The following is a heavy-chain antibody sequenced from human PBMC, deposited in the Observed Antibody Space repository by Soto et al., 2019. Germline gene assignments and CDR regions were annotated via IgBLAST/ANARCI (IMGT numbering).Heavy chain of an antibody. J-gene: IGHJ4*02. V-gene: IGHV3-53*01. Sequence: EVQLVESGGGLIQPGGSLRLSCAASGFTVGTHFLTWVRQAPGKGLEWVSVVYSSGSAYYADSVKGRFTISRDNSKNTLYLQMTRLRAEDTAVYYCARGFKWLDYWGQGTLVTVSS. CDR1: GFTVGTHF. CDR2: VYSSGSA. CDR3: ARGFKWLDY. D-gene: IGHD5-12*01.